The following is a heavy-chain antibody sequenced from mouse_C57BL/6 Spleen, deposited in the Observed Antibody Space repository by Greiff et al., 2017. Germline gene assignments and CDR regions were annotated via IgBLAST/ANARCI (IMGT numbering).Heavy chain of an antibody. CDR2: IYPSDSET. J-gene: IGHJ1*03. CDR1: GYTFTSYW. V-gene: IGHV1-61*01. CDR3: ARDYDSSYKSV. Sequence: QVQLQQSGAELVRPGSSVKLSCKASGYTFTSYWMDWVKQRPGQGLEWIGNIYPSDSETHYNQKFKDKATLTVDKSSSTAYMQLSSLTSEDSAIYYCARDYDSSYKSVWGTGTTVTVSS. D-gene: IGHD1-1*01.